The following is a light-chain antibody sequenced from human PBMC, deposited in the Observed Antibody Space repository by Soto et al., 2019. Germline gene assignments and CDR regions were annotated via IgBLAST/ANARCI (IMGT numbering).Light chain of an antibody. CDR2: DAS. CDR1: QSVSSY. Sequence: EIVLTQSPATLSLSPGERATLSCRASQSVSSYLAWYQQKPGQAPRLLIYDASNRATGIPARFSVSGPVSDFTLSISSLQPEDLAVYYCQQRSNWPLTFGGGTKVEIK. CDR3: QQRSNWPLT. J-gene: IGKJ4*01. V-gene: IGKV3-11*01.